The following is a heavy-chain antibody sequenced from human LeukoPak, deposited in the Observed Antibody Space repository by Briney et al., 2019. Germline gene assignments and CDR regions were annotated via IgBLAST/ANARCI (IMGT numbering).Heavy chain of an antibody. Sequence: EASVKVSCKASGGTFSSYAISWVRQAPGQGLEWMGRIIPILGIANYAQKFQGRVTITADKSTSTAYMELSSLRSEDTAVYYCARVKGLGEGAAAGTPRSDYWGQGTLVTVSS. CDR1: GGTFSSYA. D-gene: IGHD6-13*01. CDR2: IIPILGIA. CDR3: ARVKGLGEGAAAGTPRSDY. J-gene: IGHJ4*02. V-gene: IGHV1-69*04.